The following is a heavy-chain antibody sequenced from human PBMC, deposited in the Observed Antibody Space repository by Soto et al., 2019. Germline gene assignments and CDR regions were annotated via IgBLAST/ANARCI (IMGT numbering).Heavy chain of an antibody. CDR2: IIPILGIA. J-gene: IGHJ4*02. CDR3: ARGYKQLIPFDY. CDR1: GGTFGSYT. D-gene: IGHD6-13*01. V-gene: IGHV1-69*02. Sequence: PVKASSKASGGTFGSYTISWLRQAPGQGLEWMGRIIPILGIANYAQKFQGRVTITADKSTSTAYMELSSLRSEDTAVYYCARGYKQLIPFDYWGQGTLVTVSS.